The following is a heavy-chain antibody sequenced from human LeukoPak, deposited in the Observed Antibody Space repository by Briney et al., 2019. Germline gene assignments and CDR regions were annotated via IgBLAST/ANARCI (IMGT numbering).Heavy chain of an antibody. Sequence: GGSLRLSCAASGFTFSSYEMNWVRQAPGKGLEWISYISGSGSTIYYADSVKGRFTISRDNARSSLYLQLNSLRAEDTAVYYRAKDRLQLWPKMDYWGQGTLVTVSS. CDR1: GFTFSSYE. V-gene: IGHV3-48*03. D-gene: IGHD5-18*01. CDR2: ISGSGSTI. CDR3: AKDRLQLWPKMDY. J-gene: IGHJ4*02.